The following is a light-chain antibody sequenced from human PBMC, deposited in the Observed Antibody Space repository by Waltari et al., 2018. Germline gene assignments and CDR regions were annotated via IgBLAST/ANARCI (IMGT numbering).Light chain of an antibody. V-gene: IGKV3-11*01. CDR2: DTS. CDR1: QSVTRY. CDR3: QQRANWPLT. J-gene: IGKJ4*01. Sequence: EIVLTQSPGTLSLSPGERAHLSCRASQSVTRYLAWYQQKPGLAPRLLIYDTSNRATGIPARFIGSGSGTDFSLTITSLESEDFAVYYCQQRANWPLTFGGGTKVEIK.